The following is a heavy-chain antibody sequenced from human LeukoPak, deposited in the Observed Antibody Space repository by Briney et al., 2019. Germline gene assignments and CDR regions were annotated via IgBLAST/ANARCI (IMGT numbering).Heavy chain of an antibody. J-gene: IGHJ4*02. CDR1: GFTFDDYA. Sequence: GRSLRLSCAASGFTFDDYAMHWVRQAPGKGLEWVSGISWNSGSIGYADSVKGRFTISRDNAKNSLYLQMNRRRAEDTALYYCAKDIGYGGNSVSFDYWGQGTLVTVSS. CDR3: AKDIGYGGNSVSFDY. CDR2: ISWNSGSI. V-gene: IGHV3-9*01. D-gene: IGHD4-23*01.